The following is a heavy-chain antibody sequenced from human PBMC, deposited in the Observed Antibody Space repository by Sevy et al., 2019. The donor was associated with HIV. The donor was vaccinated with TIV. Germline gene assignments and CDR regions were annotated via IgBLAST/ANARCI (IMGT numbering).Heavy chain of an antibody. CDR3: ARGYSCSPPASMDV. J-gene: IGHJ6*04. D-gene: IGHD6-13*01. CDR1: GYSISSGYY. V-gene: IGHV4-38-2*01. Sequence: SEILSLTCAVSGYSISSGYYWGWIRQPPGKGLEWIGSIYHSGSTYYNPSLKSRVTISVDTSKNQFSLKLSSVTAADTAVYYCARGYSCSPPASMDVWGKGTTVTVSS. CDR2: IYHSGST.